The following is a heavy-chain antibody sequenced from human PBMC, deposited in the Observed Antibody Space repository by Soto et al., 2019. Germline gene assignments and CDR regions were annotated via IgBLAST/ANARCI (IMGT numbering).Heavy chain of an antibody. CDR1: GFTFSSYG. CDR3: VKDLVGPGRAYGMDL. D-gene: IGHD1-26*01. V-gene: IGHV3-30*18. J-gene: IGHJ6*02. CDR2: ISYDGSNK. Sequence: QVQLVESGGGVVQPGRSLRLSCAASGFTFSSYGMHWVRQAPGKGLEWVAVISYDGSNKYYADSVKGRFTISRDNSKNTLYLQMNSLRAEDTAVYYCVKDLVGPGRAYGMDLWRQGTTVTVSS.